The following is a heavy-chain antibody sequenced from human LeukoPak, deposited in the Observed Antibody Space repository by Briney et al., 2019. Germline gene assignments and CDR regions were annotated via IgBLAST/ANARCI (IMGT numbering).Heavy chain of an antibody. J-gene: IGHJ6*03. CDR3: ARDLFGSGSYGTYYYYYMDV. V-gene: IGHV1-69*06. D-gene: IGHD3-10*01. CDR2: IIPIFGTA. CDR1: GGTFSSYA. Sequence: SVKVSCKASGGTFSSYAISWVRQAPGQGLEWMGGIIPIFGTANYAQKFQGRVTITADKSTSTAYMELSSLRSEDTAVYYCARDLFGSGSYGTYYYYYMDVWGKGTTVTISS.